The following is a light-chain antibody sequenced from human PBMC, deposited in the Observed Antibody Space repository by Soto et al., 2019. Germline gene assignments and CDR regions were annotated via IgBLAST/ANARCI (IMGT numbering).Light chain of an antibody. CDR1: SSDIGSNNY. CDR3: SSYTTTTRL. V-gene: IGLV2-14*01. Sequence: QSALTQPASVSGSPGQSITISCTGTSSDIGSNNYVSWFPQRPGKAPTLIIYEVSNRPSGVSTHFSGSKSGNTASLTISGLLPEDEAEYFCSSYTTTTRLFGGGTQLTVL. CDR2: EVS. J-gene: IGLJ3*02.